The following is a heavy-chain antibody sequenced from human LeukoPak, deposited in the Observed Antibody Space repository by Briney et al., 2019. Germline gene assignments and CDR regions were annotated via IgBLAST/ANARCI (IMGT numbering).Heavy chain of an antibody. CDR1: GFTFSSYS. V-gene: IGHV3-48*04. CDR2: ISSSSSTI. J-gene: IGHJ4*02. CDR3: VKDVGRSAWFFYFDS. D-gene: IGHD6-19*01. Sequence: GGSRRLSCAASGFTFSSYSMNWVRQAPGKGLEWVSYISSSSSTIYYADSVKGRFTISRDNAENSLSLQMNSLKAEDMAMYYCVKDVGRSAWFFYFDSWGQGTPVTVSS.